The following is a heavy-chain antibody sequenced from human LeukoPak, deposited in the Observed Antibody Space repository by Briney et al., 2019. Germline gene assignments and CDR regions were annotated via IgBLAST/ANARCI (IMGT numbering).Heavy chain of an antibody. CDR1: GFTFSSYS. Sequence: GGSLRLSCAASGFTFSSYSMNWVRQAPGKGLEWVSSISSSSSYIYYADSVKGRFTISRDNAKNSLYLQMNSLRAEDTAVYYCARETAAAAVSDYWGQGTLDTVSS. J-gene: IGHJ4*02. D-gene: IGHD6-13*01. CDR2: ISSSSSYI. V-gene: IGHV3-21*01. CDR3: ARETAAAAVSDY.